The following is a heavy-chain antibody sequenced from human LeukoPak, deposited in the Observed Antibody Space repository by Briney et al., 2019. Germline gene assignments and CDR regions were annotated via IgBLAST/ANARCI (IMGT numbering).Heavy chain of an antibody. CDR3: ARDMYDNGWSSFDY. J-gene: IGHJ4*02. D-gene: IGHD3-10*01. CDR2: ISFDGTNK. CDR1: GFTFSNYA. V-gene: IGHV3-30-3*01. Sequence: PGGSLRLSCAASGFTFSNYAMHWVRQAPGKGLEWVAVISFDGTNKYYANSVQGRFTIFRDNSKNTLYLQMNSLRAEDTALYYCARDMYDNGWSSFDYWGQGTLVTVSS.